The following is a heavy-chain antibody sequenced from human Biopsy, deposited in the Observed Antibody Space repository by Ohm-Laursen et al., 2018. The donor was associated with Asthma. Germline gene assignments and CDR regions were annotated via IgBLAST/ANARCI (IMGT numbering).Heavy chain of an antibody. Sequence: SVKVSCKASGYTVTRYAINWVRQAPGQRLEWMGWINAGNGNTKYSQKFQGRVTITRDTSASTAYMELSSLRSEDTAVYYCARTYYDFLTGQVNDALAMWGQGTVVTVSS. CDR1: GYTVTRYA. V-gene: IGHV1-3*01. J-gene: IGHJ3*02. D-gene: IGHD3-9*01. CDR3: ARTYYDFLTGQVNDALAM. CDR2: INAGNGNT.